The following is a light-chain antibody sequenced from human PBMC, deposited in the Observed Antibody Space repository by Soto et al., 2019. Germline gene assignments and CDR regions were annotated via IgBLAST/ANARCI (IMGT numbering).Light chain of an antibody. CDR2: DAS. CDR3: HQRSNWLPYT. J-gene: IGKJ2*01. Sequence: EIVLTQSPATLSLSPGERATLSCRASQSVSSYLAWYQQKPGRPPRLLIYDASNRDTGIPARFSGSGSGTDFTLTISSLEPEDFAVYYCHQRSNWLPYTFGQGTKLEIK. V-gene: IGKV3-11*01. CDR1: QSVSSY.